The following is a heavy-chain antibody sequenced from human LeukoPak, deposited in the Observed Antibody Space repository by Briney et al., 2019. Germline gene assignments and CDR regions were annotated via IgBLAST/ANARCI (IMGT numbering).Heavy chain of an antibody. CDR2: ISGSGGST. CDR3: AKEGSGPRGITMVRGVFDY. CDR1: GFTLSSYA. V-gene: IGHV3-23*01. J-gene: IGHJ4*02. Sequence: GGSLRLSCAASGFTLSSYAMSWVRQAPGKGLEWVSAISGSGGSTYYADSVKGRFTISRDNSKNTLYLQMNSLRAEGTAVYYCAKEGSGPRGITMVRGVFDYWGQGTLVTVSS. D-gene: IGHD3-10*01.